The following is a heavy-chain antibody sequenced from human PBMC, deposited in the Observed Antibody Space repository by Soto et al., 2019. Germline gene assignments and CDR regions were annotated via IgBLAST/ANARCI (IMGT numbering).Heavy chain of an antibody. CDR1: RDTFTSYY. V-gene: IGHV1-46*01. CDR3: ARGYIGYEFDS. J-gene: IGHJ4*02. Sequence: ASVKVSCKAPRDTFTSYYINWVRQAPGQGLEWMGVINPHGGSTAYAQKFKGRVTLTRDTSASTVYMELSSLKSEDSAVYYCARGYIGYEFDSWGQGTLVTVSS. CDR2: INPHGGST. D-gene: IGHD5-12*01.